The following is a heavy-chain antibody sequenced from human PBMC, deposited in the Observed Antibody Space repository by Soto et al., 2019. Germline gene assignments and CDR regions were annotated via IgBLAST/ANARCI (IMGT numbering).Heavy chain of an antibody. CDR1: GYTFTSYW. J-gene: IGHJ4*02. D-gene: IGHD5-18*01. CDR3: AATGYTYGYRFDH. Sequence: GESLKISCKGSGYTFTSYWITWVRQMPGKGLAWMGRIDPSDSSTNYSPSFQGHVTISTDKSISTAHLQWSSLKVSDTAMYYCAATGYTYGYRFDHWGQGAQVTVSS. CDR2: IDPSDSST. V-gene: IGHV5-10-1*01.